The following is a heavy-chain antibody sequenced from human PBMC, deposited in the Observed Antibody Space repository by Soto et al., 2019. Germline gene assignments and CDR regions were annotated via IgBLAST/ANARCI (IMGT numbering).Heavy chain of an antibody. V-gene: IGHV3-30*03. CDR1: GVTFSRYG. Sequence: QVQLVESGGGVVQPGRSLRLSCAASGVTFSRYGMHWVRQGPGKGLEWVALISYDGSDKYYADSVKGRFTISRDNSTNTLYLQINSLRIQYTAVYYCATRPWQDVLGLDVWGQGTTVTVSS. D-gene: IGHD6-6*01. J-gene: IGHJ6*02. CDR2: ISYDGSDK. CDR3: ATRPWQDVLGLDV.